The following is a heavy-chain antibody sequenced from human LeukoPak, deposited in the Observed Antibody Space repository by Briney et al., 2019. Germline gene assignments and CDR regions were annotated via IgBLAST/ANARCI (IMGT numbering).Heavy chain of an antibody. D-gene: IGHD3-16*01. J-gene: IGHJ4*02. V-gene: IGHV7-4-1*02. CDR1: GSTFPSYF. CDR2: ITTSTGKP. CDR3: ARDASMINFDY. Sequence: ASVKVSCKASGSTFPSYFMHWVRQAPGQGLEWMGWITTSTGKPTYAQGFTGRFVFSLDTSVSTTYLHINSLKAEDTAVYYCARDASMINFDYWGQGSLVTVSS.